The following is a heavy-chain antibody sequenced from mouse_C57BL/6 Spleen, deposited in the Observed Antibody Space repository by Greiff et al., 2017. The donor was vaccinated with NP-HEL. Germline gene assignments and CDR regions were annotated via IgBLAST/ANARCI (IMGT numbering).Heavy chain of an antibody. Sequence: EVMLVESGGGLVKPGGSLKLSCAASGFTFSSYTMSWVRQTPEKRLEWVATISGGGGNTYYPDSVKGRFTISRDNAKNTLYLQMSSLRFEDTALYYCARRDYGGYFDYWGQGTTLTVSS. J-gene: IGHJ2*01. CDR2: ISGGGGNT. CDR1: GFTFSSYT. V-gene: IGHV5-9*01. D-gene: IGHD2-4*01. CDR3: ARRDYGGYFDY.